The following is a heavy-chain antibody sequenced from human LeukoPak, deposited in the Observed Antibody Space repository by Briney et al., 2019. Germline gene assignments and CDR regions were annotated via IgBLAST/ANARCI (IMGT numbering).Heavy chain of an antibody. CDR1: GYTFTSYG. J-gene: IGHJ4*02. CDR3: ASSQVRGVPYYFDY. CDR2: ISAYNGNT. V-gene: IGHV1-18*01. Sequence: GASVKVSCKASGYTFTSYGICWVRQAPGQGLEWVGWISAYNGNTNYAQKLQGRVTMTTDTSTSTAYMELRSLRSDDTAVYYCASSQVRGVPYYFDYWGQGTLVTVSS. D-gene: IGHD3-10*01.